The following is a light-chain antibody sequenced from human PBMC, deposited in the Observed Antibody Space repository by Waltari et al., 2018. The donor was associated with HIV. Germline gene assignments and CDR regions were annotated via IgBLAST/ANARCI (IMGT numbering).Light chain of an antibody. CDR1: SSDLVSYIS. Sequence: QSALTQPASVSGSPGQSITISCTGTSSDLVSYISVSWYQHHPGKAPKVMIYDVSNRPSGVSDRFSGSKSGNTASLTISGLQADDEADYYCSSYICSSRPVFGGGTKLTVL. CDR2: DVS. V-gene: IGLV2-14*01. J-gene: IGLJ3*02. CDR3: SSYICSSRPV.